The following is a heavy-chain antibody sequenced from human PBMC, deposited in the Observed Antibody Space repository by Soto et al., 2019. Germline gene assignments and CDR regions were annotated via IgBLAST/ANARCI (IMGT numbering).Heavy chain of an antibody. D-gene: IGHD2-2*02. J-gene: IGHJ4*02. Sequence: GESLKISFQGSGYSFTSYWIGRVRQMPGKGLGWLGIIYPGASHTRYSPSFQGQVTISADKSISTAYLQWNSLEASDTAIYYCARQGYCSTTACSTVDYWGQGTLVTVSS. V-gene: IGHV5-51*01. CDR3: ARQGYCSTTACSTVDY. CDR1: GYSFTSYW. CDR2: IYPGASHT.